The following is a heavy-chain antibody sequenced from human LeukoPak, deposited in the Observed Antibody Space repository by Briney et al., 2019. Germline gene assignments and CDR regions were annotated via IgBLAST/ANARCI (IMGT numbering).Heavy chain of an antibody. CDR3: AKIGLATPLIQH. CDR2: ISGSGGST. V-gene: IGHV3-23*01. Sequence: GRSLRLSCAASGFTFSSYAMSWVRQAPGKGLEWVSAISGSGGSTYYADSVKGRFTISRDNSKNTLYLQMNSLRAEDTAVYYCAKIGLATPLIQHWGQGTLVTVSS. CDR1: GFTFSSYA. J-gene: IGHJ1*01. D-gene: IGHD3-3*02.